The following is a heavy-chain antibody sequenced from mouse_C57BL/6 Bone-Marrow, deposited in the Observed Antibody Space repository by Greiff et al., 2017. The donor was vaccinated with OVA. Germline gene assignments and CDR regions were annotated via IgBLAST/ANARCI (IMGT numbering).Heavy chain of an antibody. D-gene: IGHD2-12*01. CDR1: GIDFSRYW. CDR2: INPDSSTI. CDR3: ALRIYSLYFDV. J-gene: IGHJ1*03. V-gene: IGHV4-1*01. Sequence: PAAGIDFSRYWMSWVRRAPGKGLEWIGEINPDSSTINYAPSLKDKFIISRDNAKNTLYLQMSKVRSEDTALYYCALRIYSLYFDVWGTGTTVTVSS.